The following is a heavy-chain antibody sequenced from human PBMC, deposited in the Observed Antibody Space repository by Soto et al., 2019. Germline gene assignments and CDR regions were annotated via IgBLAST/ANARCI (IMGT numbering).Heavy chain of an antibody. V-gene: IGHV4-31*03. D-gene: IGHD2-15*01. Sequence: TLSLTCTVSGGSISSGGYYWSWIRQHPGKGLEWIGYIYYSGSTYYNPSLKSRVTISVDTSKNQFSLKLSSVTAADTAVYYCARGGLDIVVVEATDAFDIWGQGTMVTVSS. J-gene: IGHJ3*02. CDR3: ARGGLDIVVVEATDAFDI. CDR2: IYYSGST. CDR1: GGSISSGGYY.